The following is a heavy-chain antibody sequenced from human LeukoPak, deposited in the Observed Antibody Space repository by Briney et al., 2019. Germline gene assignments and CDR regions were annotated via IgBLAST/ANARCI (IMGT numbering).Heavy chain of an antibody. CDR2: ISYDGSNK. CDR3: AKEGRRYFDY. V-gene: IGHV3-30*18. Sequence: GGSLRLSCAASRFTFSRYGMHWVRQAPGKGLEWVASISYDGSNKQYGDFVKGRFTISRDNSKSTLNLQMDSLRGEDTAVYYCAKEGRRYFDYWGQGALVTVSS. CDR1: RFTFSRYG. J-gene: IGHJ4*02.